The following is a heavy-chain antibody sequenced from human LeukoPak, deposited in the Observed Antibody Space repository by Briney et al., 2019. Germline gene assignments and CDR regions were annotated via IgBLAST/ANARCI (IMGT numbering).Heavy chain of an antibody. Sequence: SETLSLTCTVSGYSFSSDDFSWAWIRQSPGQGLEWLGSFYYSGEAFYNPSLQGRVTISIATSKTQFSLNVTSVTAADTAVYYCAKLGRNGGWHFDYWGRGTLVTVSS. V-gene: IGHV4-39*07. CDR2: FYYSGEA. CDR1: GYSFSSDDFS. D-gene: IGHD2-8*01. J-gene: IGHJ4*02. CDR3: AKLGRNGGWHFDY.